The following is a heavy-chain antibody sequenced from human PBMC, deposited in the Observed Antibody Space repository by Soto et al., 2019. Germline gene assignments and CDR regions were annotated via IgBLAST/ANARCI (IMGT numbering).Heavy chain of an antibody. CDR1: GGSFSGYY. CDR3: ARRIKTFGEADS. Sequence: PSETLSLTCAVYGGSFSGYYWSWIRQPPGKGLEWIGEINHSGSTNYNPSLKSRVTISVDTSKNQFSLKLSSVTAADTAVYYCARRIKTFGEADSWGQGTLVTVS. J-gene: IGHJ5*02. CDR2: INHSGST. D-gene: IGHD3-3*01. V-gene: IGHV4-34*01.